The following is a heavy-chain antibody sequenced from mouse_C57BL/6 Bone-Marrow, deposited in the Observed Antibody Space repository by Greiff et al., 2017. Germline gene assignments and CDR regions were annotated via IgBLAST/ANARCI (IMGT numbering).Heavy chain of an antibody. D-gene: IGHD1-1*01. CDR1: GYAFSSYW. V-gene: IGHV1-80*01. Sequence: QVQLKQSGAELVKPGASVKISCKASGYAFSSYWMNWVKQRPGKGLEWIGQIYPGDGDTNYNGKFKGKATLTADKSSSTAYMQLSSLTSEDSAVYFCARPVVATPFAYWGQGTLVTVSA. J-gene: IGHJ3*01. CDR2: IYPGDGDT. CDR3: ARPVVATPFAY.